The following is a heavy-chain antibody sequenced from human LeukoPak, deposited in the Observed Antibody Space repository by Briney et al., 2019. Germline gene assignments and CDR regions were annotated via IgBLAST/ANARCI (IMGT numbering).Heavy chain of an antibody. D-gene: IGHD7-27*01. Sequence: SETLSLTCAVYGESFSGYYWSWIRQPPGKGLEWIGYIYYSGSTNYNPSLKSRVTISVDTSKNQFSLKLSSVTAADTAVYYCATSRSRKLGDAFDIWGQGTMVTVSS. V-gene: IGHV4-59*01. CDR1: GESFSGYY. CDR3: ATSRSRKLGDAFDI. J-gene: IGHJ3*02. CDR2: IYYSGST.